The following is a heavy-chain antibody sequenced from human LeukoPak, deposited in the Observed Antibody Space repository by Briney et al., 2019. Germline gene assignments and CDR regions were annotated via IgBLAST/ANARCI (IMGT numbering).Heavy chain of an antibody. CDR2: MNPNSGNT. CDR3: ARGCGSSSACGY. CDR1: GYTFTSYD. J-gene: IGHJ4*02. V-gene: IGHV1-8*03. Sequence: ASVKVSCKASGYTFTSYDINWVRQATGQGLEWMGWMNPNSGNTGYAQKFQGRVTITRNTSISTAYMALSSLRSEETAVYYCARGCGSSSACGYWGQGTLVTVSS. D-gene: IGHD6-6*01.